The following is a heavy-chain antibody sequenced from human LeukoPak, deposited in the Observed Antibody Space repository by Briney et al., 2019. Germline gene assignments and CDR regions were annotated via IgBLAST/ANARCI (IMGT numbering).Heavy chain of an antibody. CDR2: INPNSGGT. Sequence: GASVKVSCKASGYTFTGYYMHWVRQAPGQGLEWMGWINPNSGGTNYAQKFQGRVTMTRDTSISTAYMELSRLRSDDTAVYYCARDRTFWGVPGYYWGQGTLVTVSS. J-gene: IGHJ4*02. V-gene: IGHV1-2*02. CDR1: GYTFTGYY. D-gene: IGHD3-16*01. CDR3: ARDRTFWGVPGYY.